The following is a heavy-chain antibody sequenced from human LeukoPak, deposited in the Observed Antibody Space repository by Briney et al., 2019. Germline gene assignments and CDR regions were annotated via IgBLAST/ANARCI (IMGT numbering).Heavy chain of an antibody. CDR3: AKDRGIVGATAFY. V-gene: IGHV3-48*01. D-gene: IGHD1-26*01. CDR2: ISSSNSTI. CDR1: GFTFSSYN. J-gene: IGHJ4*02. Sequence: PGGSLRLSCVTSGFTFSSYNMNWVRQAPGKGLEWVSYISSSNSTIYYADSLKGRFTISRDNSKNTLYLQMNSLRAEDTAVYYCAKDRGIVGATAFYWGQGNLVTVSS.